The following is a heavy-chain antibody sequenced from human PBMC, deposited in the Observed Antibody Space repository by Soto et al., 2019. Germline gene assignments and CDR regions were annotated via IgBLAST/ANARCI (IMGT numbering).Heavy chain of an antibody. D-gene: IGHD3-3*01. V-gene: IGHV4-4*02. CDR3: ARLGYYDVWSGYPTLDY. J-gene: IGHJ4*02. Sequence: SETLSLTCAVSGGSISSSNWWSWVRQPPGKGLEWIGEIYHSGSTNYNPSLKSRVTISVDKSKNQFSLKLSSVTAADTAVYYCARLGYYDVWSGYPTLDYWGQGTLVTVSS. CDR1: GGSISSSNW. CDR2: IYHSGST.